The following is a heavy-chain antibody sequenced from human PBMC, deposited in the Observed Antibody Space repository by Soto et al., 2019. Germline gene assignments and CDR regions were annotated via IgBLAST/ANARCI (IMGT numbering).Heavy chain of an antibody. CDR2: ISSSSSTI. CDR1: GFTFSSYS. Sequence: PGGSLRLSCAASGFTFSSYSMNWVRQAPGKGLEWVSYISSSSSTIYYADSVKGRFTISRDNAKNTLYLQMNSLRAEDTAVYYCAKPYSYGYKAVWVYWGQGTLVTVSS. V-gene: IGHV3-48*01. D-gene: IGHD5-18*01. J-gene: IGHJ4*02. CDR3: AKPYSYGYKAVWVY.